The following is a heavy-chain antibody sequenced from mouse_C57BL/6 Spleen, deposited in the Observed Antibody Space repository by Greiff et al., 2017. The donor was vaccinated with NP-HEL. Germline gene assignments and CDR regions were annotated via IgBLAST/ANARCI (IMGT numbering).Heavy chain of an antibody. Sequence: VQLQQPGAELVKPGASVKLSCKASGYTFTSYWMPWVKQRPGQGLEWIGEIDPSDSYTNYNQKFKGKATLTVDTSSSTAYMQLSSLTSEDSAVYYCARRGSTIGYWGQGTTLTVSS. CDR1: GYTFTSYW. D-gene: IGHD2-1*01. V-gene: IGHV1-50*01. CDR2: IDPSDSYT. J-gene: IGHJ2*01. CDR3: ARRGSTIGY.